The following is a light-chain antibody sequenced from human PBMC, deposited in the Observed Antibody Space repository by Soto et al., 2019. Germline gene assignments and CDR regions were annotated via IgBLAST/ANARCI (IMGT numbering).Light chain of an antibody. Sequence: EIGMTQSPATLSVCPGERATLSCMASQSVSSNLACYQQKPGQAPRLLIYGASTRATGIPARFSGSGSGTEFTLTISSLQSEDFAVYYCQQYYDWPITFGQGTRLENK. J-gene: IGKJ5*01. CDR1: QSVSSN. CDR3: QQYYDWPIT. V-gene: IGKV3-15*01. CDR2: GAS.